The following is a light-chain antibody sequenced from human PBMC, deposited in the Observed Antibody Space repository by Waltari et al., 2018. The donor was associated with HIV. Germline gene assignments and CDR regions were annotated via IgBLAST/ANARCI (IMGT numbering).Light chain of an antibody. CDR2: RNA. V-gene: IGLV1-47*01. J-gene: IGLJ6*01. CDR1: SSNVGKHY. CDR3: ASWDDALSSWL. Sequence: QSGLSQPPSTSRPPGQRVVISCSGSSSNVGKHYLSWFQQLPGAAPSLLLYRNARRPSGVPDRFTAAKSGASASLVISGLRSDDEAEYFCASWDDALSSWLFGGGTKLTVL.